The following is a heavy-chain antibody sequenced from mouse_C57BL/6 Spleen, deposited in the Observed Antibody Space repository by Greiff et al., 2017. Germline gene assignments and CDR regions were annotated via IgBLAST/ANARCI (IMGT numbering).Heavy chain of an antibody. Sequence: EVQLQQSGPELVKPGASVKISCKASGYTSPDYYMNWVKQSHGKSLEWIGDINPNNGGTTSNQKFKGKATLTVDKSSSTAYVELRSLTSEDAAVYYYARRLRRGGDYFDYWGQGTTLTVSS. V-gene: IGHV1-26*01. J-gene: IGHJ2*01. CDR1: GYTSPDYY. D-gene: IGHD2-2*01. CDR2: INPNNGGT. CDR3: ARRLRRGGDYFDY.